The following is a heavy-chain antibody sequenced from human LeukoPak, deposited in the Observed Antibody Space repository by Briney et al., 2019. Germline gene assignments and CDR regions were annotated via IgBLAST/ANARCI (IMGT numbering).Heavy chain of an antibody. CDR1: GFTFSSYS. V-gene: IGHV3-21*01. CDR2: ISSSSSYI. D-gene: IGHD3-10*01. CDR3: ARNSYGSGSYYEIYDY. Sequence: GGSLRLSCAASGFTFSSYSMNWVRQAPGKGLEWVSSISSSSSYIYYADSVKGRFTISRDNAKNSLYLQMNSLRAEDTAVYYCARNSYGSGSYYEIYDYWGQGTLATVSS. J-gene: IGHJ4*02.